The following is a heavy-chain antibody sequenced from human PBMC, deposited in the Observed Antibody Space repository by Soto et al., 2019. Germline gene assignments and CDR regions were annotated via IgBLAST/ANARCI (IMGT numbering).Heavy chain of an antibody. CDR3: ARVGVGLAAPRVWPY. Sequence: ASVKVSCKASGYTFTSYGISWVRQAPGQGLEWMAWINPYNGNTKYAEKFLGRVTVTTDTSTATAYMEVRSLTSDDTAVFYCARVGVGLAAPRVWPYWGQGTPVTRLL. V-gene: IGHV1-18*01. CDR1: GYTFTSYG. CDR2: INPYNGNT. J-gene: IGHJ4*02. D-gene: IGHD6-13*01.